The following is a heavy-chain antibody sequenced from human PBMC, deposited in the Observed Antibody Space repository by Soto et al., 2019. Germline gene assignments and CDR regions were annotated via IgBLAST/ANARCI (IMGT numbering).Heavy chain of an antibody. D-gene: IGHD2-2*01. V-gene: IGHV1-8*01. CDR1: GYTFTSYD. CDR2: MNPNSGNT. J-gene: IGHJ5*02. CDR3: ARAVVPACRVNWFDP. Sequence: ASVKVSCKASGYTFTSYDINWVRQATGQGLEWMGWMNPNSGNTGYAQKFQGRVTMTRNTSISTAYMELSSLRSEDTAVYYCARAVVPACRVNWFDPWGQGNLVTVSS.